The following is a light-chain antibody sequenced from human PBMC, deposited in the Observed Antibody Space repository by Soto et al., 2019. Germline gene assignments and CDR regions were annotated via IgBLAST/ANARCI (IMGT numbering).Light chain of an antibody. CDR1: SSNIGAGYD. CDR2: GNS. Sequence: QAVVTQPPSVSGAPGQRVTISCTGSSSNIGAGYDVHWYQQLPGTAPKLLIYGNSNRPSGVPDRFSGSKSGTSASLAITGLQAEHEADYYCQSYDSSLSGSVVFGGGTKLTVL. J-gene: IGLJ2*01. CDR3: QSYDSSLSGSVV. V-gene: IGLV1-40*01.